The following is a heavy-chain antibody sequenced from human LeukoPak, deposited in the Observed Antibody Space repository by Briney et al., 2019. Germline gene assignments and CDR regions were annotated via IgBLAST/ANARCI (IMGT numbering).Heavy chain of an antibody. J-gene: IGHJ1*01. CDR2: IYYSGST. CDR1: GGSISSYY. V-gene: IGHV4-59*08. D-gene: IGHD1-26*01. Sequence: SETLSLTCTVSGGSISSYYWSWIRQPPGKGLEWIGYIYYSGSTNYNPSLKSRVTISVDTSKNQFSLKLSSVTAADTAVYYCARHISSISGSNAEYFQHWGQGTLVTVSS. CDR3: ARHISSISGSNAEYFQH.